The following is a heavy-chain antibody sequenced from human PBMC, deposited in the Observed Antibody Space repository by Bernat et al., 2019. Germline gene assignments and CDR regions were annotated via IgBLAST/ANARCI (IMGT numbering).Heavy chain of an antibody. D-gene: IGHD6-13*01. CDR2: ISYDGSNK. J-gene: IGHJ4*02. V-gene: IGHV3-30-3*01. CDR3: ARDWSSSFDY. Sequence: QVQLVESGGGVVQPGRSLRLSCAASGFTFSSYAMHWVRQAPGKGLEWVAVISYDGSNKYYADSVKGRFTISRDNSKNTLYLQMNSLRAEDTAVYYCARDWSSSFDYWGQGTLVTVSS. CDR1: GFTFSSYA.